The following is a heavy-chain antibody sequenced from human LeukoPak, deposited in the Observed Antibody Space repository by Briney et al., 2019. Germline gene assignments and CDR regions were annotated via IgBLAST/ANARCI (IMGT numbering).Heavy chain of an antibody. J-gene: IGHJ4*02. D-gene: IGHD1-26*01. CDR3: ARGRGVVATTTQGD. Sequence: GGSLRLSCAVSGFTFSSYEMNWVPQAPGKGLEWVSYISSSGTYIYYADSVKGRFTISRDNAKNSLYLQMNSLRAEDTGVYCCARGRGVVATTTQGDWGQGTLVTVSS. CDR2: ISSSGTYI. V-gene: IGHV3-48*03. CDR1: GFTFSSYE.